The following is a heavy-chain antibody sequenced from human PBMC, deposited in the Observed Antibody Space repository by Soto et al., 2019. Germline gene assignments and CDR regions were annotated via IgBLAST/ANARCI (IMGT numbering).Heavy chain of an antibody. Sequence: GGSLRLSCAASGFTFSSYAMSWVRQAPGKGLEWVSAISGSGGSTYYADSVKGRFTISRDNAKNSLYLQMNSLRAEDTAVYYCARLYCSGGSCYGGGMDVWGQGTTVTVSS. D-gene: IGHD2-15*01. J-gene: IGHJ6*02. CDR1: GFTFSSYA. V-gene: IGHV3-23*01. CDR3: ARLYCSGGSCYGGGMDV. CDR2: ISGSGGST.